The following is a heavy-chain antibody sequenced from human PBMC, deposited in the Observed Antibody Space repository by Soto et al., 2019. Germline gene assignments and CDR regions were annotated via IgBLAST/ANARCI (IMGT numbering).Heavy chain of an antibody. J-gene: IGHJ5*02. CDR1: GGSISSGGYS. V-gene: IGHV4-30-2*02. Sequence: PSETLSLTCAVSGGSISSGGYSWSWIRQPPGKGLEWIGYIYHSGSTNYNPSLKSRVTISVDTSKNQFSLKLSSVTAADTAVYYCARSVRNWFDPWGQGTLVTVS. CDR2: IYHSGST. CDR3: ARSVRNWFDP.